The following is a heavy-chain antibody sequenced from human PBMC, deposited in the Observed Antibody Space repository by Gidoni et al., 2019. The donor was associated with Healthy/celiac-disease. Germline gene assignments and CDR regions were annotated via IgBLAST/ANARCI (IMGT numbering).Heavy chain of an antibody. CDR3: ARGITMIVVVIDGFDY. J-gene: IGHJ4*02. Sequence: QVQLVESGGGVVQPGRSLRLSCAASGFTFSSYAMHWVRQAPGKGLEWVAVISYDGSNKYYADSVKGRFTISRDNSKNTLYLQMNSLRAEDTAVYYCARGITMIVVVIDGFDYWGQGTLVTVSS. CDR1: GFTFSSYA. CDR2: ISYDGSNK. D-gene: IGHD3-22*01. V-gene: IGHV3-30*01.